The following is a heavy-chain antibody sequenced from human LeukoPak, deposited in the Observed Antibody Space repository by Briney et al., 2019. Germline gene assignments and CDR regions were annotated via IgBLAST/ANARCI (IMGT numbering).Heavy chain of an antibody. D-gene: IGHD4-23*01. V-gene: IGHV4-39*07. J-gene: IGHJ3*02. Sequence: PSETLSLTCTVSGGSISSSSYYWGWIRQPPGKALEWIGSIYYSGSAYYNPSLKSRVTISVDKSKNQFSLKLSSVTAADTAVYYCARDYGGDYWSSGAFDIWGQGTMVTVSS. CDR3: ARDYGGDYWSSGAFDI. CDR1: GGSISSSSYY. CDR2: IYYSGSA.